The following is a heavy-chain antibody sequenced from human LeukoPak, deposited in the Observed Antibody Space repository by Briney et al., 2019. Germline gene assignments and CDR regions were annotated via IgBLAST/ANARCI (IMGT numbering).Heavy chain of an antibody. CDR1: GYTFNDHF. D-gene: IGHD3-9*01. CDR3: VRAGAFYDILGV. CDR2: MDPKSGGT. J-gene: IGHJ6*02. Sequence: ASVKVSCKASGYTFNDHFIHWVRQAPGQRPEWVGWMDPKSGGTRFASNFQGRITLTRDTSVSAAYMELSSLTSDDTAVYYCVRAGAFYDILGVWGPGTTVAVSS. V-gene: IGHV1-2*02.